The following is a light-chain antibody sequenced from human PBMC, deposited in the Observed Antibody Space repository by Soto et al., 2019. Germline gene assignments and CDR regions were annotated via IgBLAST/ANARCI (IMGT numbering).Light chain of an antibody. Sequence: DVVMTQSPLSLPVTLGQPASISCRSSQSLVYIDGNTYLHWYQQRPGQSPRLLIYQGSSRDSGVPDRFSGSGSGTDFTLKISRVEAEDVGVYYCMQGSQTPRTFGQGTRVEIK. CDR3: MQGSQTPRT. J-gene: IGKJ4*01. V-gene: IGKV2-30*01. CDR1: QSLVYIDGNTY. CDR2: QGS.